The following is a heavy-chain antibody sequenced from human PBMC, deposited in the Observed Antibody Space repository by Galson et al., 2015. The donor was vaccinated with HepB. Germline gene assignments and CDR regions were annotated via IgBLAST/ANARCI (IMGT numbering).Heavy chain of an antibody. Sequence: SLRLSCATSGFSFDDYAMHWVRQAPGKGLEWVSSISWNGGDITYADSVKGRCTLSRDNAKNSVFLQMNSLRDEDTAFYYCAKDRGLRDYDSLDYWGQGTLVTVSS. CDR3: AKDRGLRDYDSLDY. V-gene: IGHV3-9*01. D-gene: IGHD3-22*01. CDR1: GFSFDDYA. J-gene: IGHJ4*02. CDR2: ISWNGGDI.